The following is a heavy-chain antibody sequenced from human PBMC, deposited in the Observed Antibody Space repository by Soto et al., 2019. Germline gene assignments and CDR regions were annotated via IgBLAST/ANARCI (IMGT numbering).Heavy chain of an antibody. V-gene: IGHV3-23*01. CDR2: ISGSGGST. D-gene: IGHD2-15*01. CDR1: GFTFSSYA. Sequence: EVQLLESGGGLVQPRGSLRLSCAASGFTFSSYAMSWVRQAPGKGLEWVSAISGSGGSTYYADSVKGRFTISRDNSKNTLYLQMNSLRAEDTAVYYCAKDGGHLLSYYYYGMDVWGQGTTVTVSS. CDR3: AKDGGHLLSYYYYGMDV. J-gene: IGHJ6*02.